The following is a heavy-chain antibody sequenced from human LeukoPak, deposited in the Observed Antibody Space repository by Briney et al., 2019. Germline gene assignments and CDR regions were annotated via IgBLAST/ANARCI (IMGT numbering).Heavy chain of an antibody. CDR2: INPSGGST. D-gene: IGHD6-6*01. CDR1: GYTFTSYY. V-gene: IGHV1-46*01. Sequence: ASVKVSCKASGYTFTSYYMHWVRQAPGQGLEWMGIINPSGGSTSYAQKFQGRVTMTRDMSTGTVYMELSSLRSEDTAVYYCARDRIAARRYYYYMDVWGKGTTVTVSS. J-gene: IGHJ6*03. CDR3: ARDRIAARRYYYYMDV.